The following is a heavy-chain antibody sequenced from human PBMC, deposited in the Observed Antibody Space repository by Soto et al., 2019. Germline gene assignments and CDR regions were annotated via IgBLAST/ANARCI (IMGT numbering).Heavy chain of an antibody. CDR1: GVTFSSYG. CDR3: ASGGADAGY. V-gene: IGHV3-30*03. J-gene: IGHJ4*02. CDR2: ISYDGSNK. D-gene: IGHD3-10*01. Sequence: GGSLRLSCAASGVTFSSYGMHWVRQAPGKGLEWVAVISYDGSNKYYADSVKGRFTISRDNSKNTLYLQMNSLRAEDTAVYYCASGGADAGYWGQGTLVTVSS.